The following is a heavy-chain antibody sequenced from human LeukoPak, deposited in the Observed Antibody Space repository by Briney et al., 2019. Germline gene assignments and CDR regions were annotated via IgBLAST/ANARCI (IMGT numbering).Heavy chain of an antibody. V-gene: IGHV1-46*01. CDR1: GYTFTSYY. Sequence: ASVKVSCKASGYTFTSYYMHWVRQAPGQGLEWMGIINPSGGSTSYALKFQGRVTMTRDTSTSTVYMEPSSLRSEDTAVYYCARRSSGYDLDYWGQGTLVTVSS. D-gene: IGHD5-12*01. CDR3: ARRSSGYDLDY. J-gene: IGHJ4*02. CDR2: INPSGGST.